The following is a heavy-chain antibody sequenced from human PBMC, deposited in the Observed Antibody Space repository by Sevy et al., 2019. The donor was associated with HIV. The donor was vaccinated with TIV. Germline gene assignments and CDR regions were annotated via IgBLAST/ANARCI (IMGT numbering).Heavy chain of an antibody. V-gene: IGHV1-18*01. CDR3: AREGYYYRSGTYRPPNYYRMDV. J-gene: IGHJ6*02. D-gene: IGHD3-10*01. CDR1: GYTFSRYG. CDR2: ISDYNGYT. Sequence: ASVKVSCKASGYTFSRYGISWVRQAPGQGLEWVGWISDYNGYTNYAHKFQGRVTMSTETSTRTAYMELRSLRSDDTAVYFCAREGYYYRSGTYRPPNYYRMDVWGQGTAVTVSS.